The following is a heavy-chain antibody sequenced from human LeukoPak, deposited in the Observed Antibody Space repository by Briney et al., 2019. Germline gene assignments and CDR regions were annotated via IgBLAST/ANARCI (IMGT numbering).Heavy chain of an antibody. J-gene: IGHJ4*02. V-gene: IGHV3-53*01. Sequence: GGSLRLSCAASGFTVSSNYMSWVRQAPGKGLEWVSVIYSGGSTYYADSVKGRFTISRDNSKNTLYLQMNSLRAEDTAVYYCARPDSSGWRFDYWGQGTLVTVSS. CDR2: IYSGGST. CDR3: ARPDSSGWRFDY. D-gene: IGHD6-19*01. CDR1: GFTVSSNY.